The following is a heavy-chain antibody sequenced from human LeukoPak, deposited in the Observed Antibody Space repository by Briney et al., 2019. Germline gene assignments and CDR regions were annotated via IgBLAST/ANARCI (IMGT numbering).Heavy chain of an antibody. V-gene: IGHV4-59*08. CDR1: GGSISSYY. CDR3: ARYRFGELFRRFFDY. D-gene: IGHD3-10*01. Sequence: SETLSLTCTASGGSISSYYWSWIRQPPGKGLEWIGYIYYSGSTNYNPSLKSRVTISVDTSKNQFSLKLSSVTAADTAVYYCARYRFGELFRRFFDYWGQGTLVTVSS. CDR2: IYYSGST. J-gene: IGHJ4*02.